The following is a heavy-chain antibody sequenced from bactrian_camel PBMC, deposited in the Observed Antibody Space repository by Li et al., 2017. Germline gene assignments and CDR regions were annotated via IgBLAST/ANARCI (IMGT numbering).Heavy chain of an antibody. CDR1: GYSLHRYC. D-gene: IGHD3*01. CDR2: MNSDGNA. V-gene: IGHV3S55*01. Sequence: SGYSLHRYCMEWFRQAPGKEREAVASMNSDGNAEYGDSVLGRFTISKDNAQKTLYLQMNSLKPEDTAMYFCAAEFGGV.